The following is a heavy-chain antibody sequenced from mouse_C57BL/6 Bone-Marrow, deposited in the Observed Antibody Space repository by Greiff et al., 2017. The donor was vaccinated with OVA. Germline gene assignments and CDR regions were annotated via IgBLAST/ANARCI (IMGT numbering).Heavy chain of an antibody. CDR2: IDPETGGT. V-gene: IGHV1-15*01. J-gene: IGHJ1*03. CDR3: TRDYGSSYGYFDV. Sequence: QVQLKQSGAELVRPGASVTLSCKASGYTFTDYEMHWVKQTPVHGLEWIGAIDPETGGTAYNQKFKGKAILTADKSSSTAYMELRSLTSEDSAVYYGTRDYGSSYGYFDVWGTGTTVTVSS. CDR1: GYTFTDYE. D-gene: IGHD1-1*01.